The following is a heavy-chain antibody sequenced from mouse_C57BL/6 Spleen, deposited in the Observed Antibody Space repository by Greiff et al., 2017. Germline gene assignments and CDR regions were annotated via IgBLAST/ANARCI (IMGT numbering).Heavy chain of an antibody. J-gene: IGHJ1*03. CDR3: ARALGQAPRHWYFDV. CDR2: INPNNGGT. CDR1: GYTFTDYN. D-gene: IGHD3-3*01. V-gene: IGHV1-22*01. Sequence: EVQLQQSGPELVKPGASVKMSCKASGYTFTDYNMHWVKQSHGKSLEWIGYINPNNGGTSYNQKFKGKATLTVNKSSSTAYMELRSLTSEDSAVYYCARALGQAPRHWYFDVWGTGTTVTVSS.